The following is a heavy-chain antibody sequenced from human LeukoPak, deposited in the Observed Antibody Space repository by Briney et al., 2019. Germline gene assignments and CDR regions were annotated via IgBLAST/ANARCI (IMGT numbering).Heavy chain of an antibody. D-gene: IGHD3-3*01. Sequence: SQTLSLTCTVSGGSISSGGYYWSWIRQPPGKGLEWIGYIYHSGSTYYNPSLKSRVTISVDRSKNQFSLKLSSVTAADTAVYYCARAGSRYYDFWSGTPNWFGPWGQGTLVTVSS. CDR1: GGSISSGGYY. V-gene: IGHV4-30-2*01. CDR2: IYHSGST. CDR3: ARAGSRYYDFWSGTPNWFGP. J-gene: IGHJ5*02.